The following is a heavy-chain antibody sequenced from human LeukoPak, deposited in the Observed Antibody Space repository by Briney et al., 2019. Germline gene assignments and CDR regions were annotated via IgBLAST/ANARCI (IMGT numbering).Heavy chain of an antibody. V-gene: IGHV3-23*01. Sequence: GGSLRLSCAASGFTFSTYWMHWVRQAPGKGLEWVSAISGSGGSTYYADSVKGRFTISRDNSRNTLYLQMNSLRAEDTAVYYCAVPTLLYFQHWGQGTLVTVSS. J-gene: IGHJ1*01. CDR1: GFTFSTYW. CDR3: AVPTLLYFQH. CDR2: ISGSGGST.